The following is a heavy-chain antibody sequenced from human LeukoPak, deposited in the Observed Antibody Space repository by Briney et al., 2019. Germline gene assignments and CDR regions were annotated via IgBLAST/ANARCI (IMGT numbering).Heavy chain of an antibody. CDR2: ISWNSGSI. J-gene: IGHJ4*02. V-gene: IGHV3-9*01. D-gene: IGHD3-3*01. Sequence: GGSLRLSCVGFGFTFDDYAMPWVRQAPGKGLEWVSGISWNSGSIGYADSVKGRFTISRDNAKNSLYLQMNSLRAEDTALYYCAKGSTYYDFWSGNRLDYWGQGALVTVSS. CDR3: AKGSTYYDFWSGNRLDY. CDR1: GFTFDDYA.